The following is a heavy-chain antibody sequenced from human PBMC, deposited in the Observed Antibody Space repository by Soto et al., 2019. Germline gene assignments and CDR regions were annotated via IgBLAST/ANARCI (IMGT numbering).Heavy chain of an antibody. V-gene: IGHV4-39*01. Sequence: SETLSLPCTVSGGSISSSSYYWGWIRQPPGKGLEWIGSIYYSGSTYYNPSLKSRVTISVDTSKNQFSLKLSSVTAADTAVYYCARHLFYNLGYCSGGSCYSDWFDPWGQGTLVTVSS. CDR3: ARHLFYNLGYCSGGSCYSDWFDP. CDR2: IYYSGST. CDR1: GGSISSSSYY. D-gene: IGHD2-15*01. J-gene: IGHJ5*02.